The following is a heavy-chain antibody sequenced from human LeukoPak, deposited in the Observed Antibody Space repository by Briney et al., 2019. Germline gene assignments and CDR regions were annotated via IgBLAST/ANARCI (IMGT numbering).Heavy chain of an antibody. CDR1: GFPFSNYW. CDR3: VRDGEVSGYDLLDY. D-gene: IGHD5-12*01. V-gene: IGHV3-7*01. J-gene: IGHJ4*02. Sequence: GGSLRLSCAASGFPFSNYWMAWVRQAPGKGLEWVAHINQDGSKEHYMDSVKARFTISRDNAKNSLSVQMNSLRAEDTAVYYCVRDGEVSGYDLLDYGGQGPWVTVST. CDR2: INQDGSKE.